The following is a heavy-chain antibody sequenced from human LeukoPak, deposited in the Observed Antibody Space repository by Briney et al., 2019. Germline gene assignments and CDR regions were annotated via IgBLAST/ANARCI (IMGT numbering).Heavy chain of an antibody. Sequence: GRSLRLSCAASGFTFSSYAMHWVRQAPGKGLEWVAVISYDGSNKYYADSVKGRFTISRDNSKSTLYLQMNSLRAEDTAVYYCARDEGYSGYEEGSFDYWGQGTLVTVSS. CDR2: ISYDGSNK. J-gene: IGHJ4*02. CDR3: ARDEGYSGYEEGSFDY. D-gene: IGHD5-12*01. CDR1: GFTFSSYA. V-gene: IGHV3-30-3*01.